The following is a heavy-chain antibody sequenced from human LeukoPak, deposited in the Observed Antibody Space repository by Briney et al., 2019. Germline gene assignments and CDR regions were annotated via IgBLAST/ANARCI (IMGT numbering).Heavy chain of an antibody. CDR2: IYTSWST. V-gene: IGHV4-4*07. J-gene: IGHJ4*02. CDR1: GGAISSYY. Sequence: SETLSLTCTVSGGAISSYYWSWIRQPAGKGLEWIGRIYTSWSTNYNPSLKSRITMSVDTSKNQFSLKVSSVTAADTAVYYCARVHRDNYDILPGQYYFDYWGQGTLVTVSS. D-gene: IGHD3-9*01. CDR3: ARVHRDNYDILPGQYYFDY.